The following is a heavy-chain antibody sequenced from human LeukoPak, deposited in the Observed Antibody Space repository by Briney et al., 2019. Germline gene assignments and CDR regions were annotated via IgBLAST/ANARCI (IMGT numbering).Heavy chain of an antibody. CDR3: ARVAASTFYHFNYMDL. V-gene: IGHV3-30*04. CDR2: ISGDGVND. Sequence: GGSLRLSCAASGFTFRSHAMVWVRQAPGKGLQWVALISGDGVNDYYEDPVKGRFTISRGTSKNTLSLQMKSLRAEDTAVYFCARVAASTFYHFNYMDLWGKGTTVTVSS. CDR1: GFTFRSHA. J-gene: IGHJ6*04. D-gene: IGHD3-3*02.